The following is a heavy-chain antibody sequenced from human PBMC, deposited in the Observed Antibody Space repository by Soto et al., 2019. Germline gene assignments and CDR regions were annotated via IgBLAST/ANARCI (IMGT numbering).Heavy chain of an antibody. V-gene: IGHV1-18*01. Sequence: ASVKVSCKASGYTFTSYGISWVRQAPGQGLEWMGWISAYNGNTNYAQKLQGRVTMTTDTSTSTAYMELRSLRSDDTAVYYCARLQYCSSTSCYEGYYYYYSMDVWGQGTTVTVSS. CDR2: ISAYNGNT. J-gene: IGHJ6*02. D-gene: IGHD2-2*01. CDR3: ARLQYCSSTSCYEGYYYYYSMDV. CDR1: GYTFTSYG.